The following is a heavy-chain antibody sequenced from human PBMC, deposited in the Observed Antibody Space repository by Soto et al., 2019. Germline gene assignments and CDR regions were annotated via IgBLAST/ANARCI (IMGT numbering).Heavy chain of an antibody. CDR2: IGTAGDT. CDR3: ARDFVVPAAMRTYYYYYGMDV. J-gene: IGHJ6*02. CDR1: GFTFSSYD. Sequence: GGSLRLSCAASGFTFSSYDMHWVRQATGKGLEWVSAIGTAGDTYYPGSVKGRFTISRENAKNSLYLQMNSLRAEDTAVYYCARDFVVPAAMRTYYYYYGMDVWGQGTTVTVSS. V-gene: IGHV3-13*01. D-gene: IGHD2-2*01.